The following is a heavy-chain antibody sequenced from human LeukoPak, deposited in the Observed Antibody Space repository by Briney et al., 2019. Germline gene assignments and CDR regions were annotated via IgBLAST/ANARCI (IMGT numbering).Heavy chain of an antibody. D-gene: IGHD3-10*01. Sequence: GGSLRLSCAASGFTVSSNYMSWVRQAPGKGLEWLVVASYDGTRQYYADFVRGRFTISRDNSKNTVYLDMNRLRVDDTAVYYCAKDWSEGSGSYIDYWGQGALVTVSS. V-gene: IGHV3-30*18. J-gene: IGHJ4*02. CDR3: AKDWSEGSGSYIDY. CDR2: ASYDGTRQ. CDR1: GFTVSSNY.